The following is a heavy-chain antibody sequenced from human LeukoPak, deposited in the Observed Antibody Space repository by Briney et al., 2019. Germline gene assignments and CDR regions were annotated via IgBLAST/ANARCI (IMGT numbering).Heavy chain of an antibody. CDR1: GYTFTGYY. CDR2: INPNSGGT. D-gene: IGHD3-10*01. CDR3: ARDLSGTMVRGVLDY. V-gene: IGHV1-2*02. J-gene: IGHJ4*02. Sequence: ASVKVSCKASGYTFTGYYMHCVRQAPGQGLEWMGWINPNSGGTNYAQKFQGRVTMTRDTSISTAYMELSRLRSDDTAVYYCARDLSGTMVRGVLDYWGQGTLVTVSS.